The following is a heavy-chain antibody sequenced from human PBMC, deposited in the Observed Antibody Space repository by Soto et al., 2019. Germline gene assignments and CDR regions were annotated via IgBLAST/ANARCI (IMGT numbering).Heavy chain of an antibody. J-gene: IGHJ6*02. CDR3: ARAASGITMVRGPIDYYYGMDV. V-gene: IGHV1-69*06. Sequence: ASVKVSCKASGGTFSSYAISWVRQAPGQGLEWMGGIIPIFGTANYAQKFQGRVTITADKSTSTAYMELSSLRSEDTAVYYCARAASGITMVRGPIDYYYGMDVWGQGTTVTVSS. CDR1: GGTFSSYA. D-gene: IGHD3-10*01. CDR2: IIPIFGTA.